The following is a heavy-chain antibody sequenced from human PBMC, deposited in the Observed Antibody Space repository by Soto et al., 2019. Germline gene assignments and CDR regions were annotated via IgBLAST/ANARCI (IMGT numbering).Heavy chain of an antibody. CDR1: GLSLSTSGDA. CDR3: AHYVSTSPAGWFDP. Sequence: QITLKESGPTLVKPTQTLTLTCTFSGLSLSTSGDAVGWIRQPPGKALEWLALIYWDDDKRYNPTLKTRLTITKDPSKSQVVLTLTNMDPVDTATYYCAHYVSTSPAGWFDPWGQGILVTVSS. V-gene: IGHV2-5*02. CDR2: IYWDDDK. D-gene: IGHD3-10*02. J-gene: IGHJ5*02.